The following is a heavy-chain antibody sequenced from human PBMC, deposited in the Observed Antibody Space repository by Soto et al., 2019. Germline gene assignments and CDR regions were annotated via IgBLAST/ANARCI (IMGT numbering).Heavy chain of an antibody. V-gene: IGHV4-39*02. CDR2: IYYNGKT. CDR3: ARDRYGGFDY. J-gene: IGHJ4*02. D-gene: IGHD5-18*01. Sequence: QLQLQQSGPGLLKPSATLSLTCSVSAGSINSRSYFWAWIRQPPGKGLEWLGSIYYNGKTYYSPSLKTRLNVSVDTSKYQFSLKLTSVTAADTAIYYCARDRYGGFDYWGLGTLVIVSS. CDR1: AGSINSRSYF.